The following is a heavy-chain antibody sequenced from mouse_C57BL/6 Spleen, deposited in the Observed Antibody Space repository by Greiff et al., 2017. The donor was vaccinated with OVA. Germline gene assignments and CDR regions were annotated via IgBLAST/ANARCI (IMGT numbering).Heavy chain of an antibody. Sequence: VKLQESGAELVKPGASVKISCKASGYAFSSYWMNWVKQRPGKGLEWIGQLYPGDGDTNYNGKFKGKATLTADESSSTAYMQLSSLTSEDSAVYFCAREYYGPFDYWGQGTTLTVSS. CDR3: AREYYGPFDY. J-gene: IGHJ2*01. CDR2: LYPGDGDT. CDR1: GYAFSSYW. V-gene: IGHV1-80*01. D-gene: IGHD1-2*01.